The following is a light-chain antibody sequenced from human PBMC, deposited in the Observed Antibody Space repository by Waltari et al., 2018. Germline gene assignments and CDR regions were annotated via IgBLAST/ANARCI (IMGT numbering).Light chain of an antibody. CDR3: SSQSSDDVVL. CDR1: SSDVGTYNS. V-gene: IGLV2-14*03. Sequence: QSALTQPASVSGSPGQSITIPCTGTSSDVGTYNSVSWYQDHPGQGPKVIIYDVSDRPSGVSARFSGSKSDNTASLTISGLQAEDEADYYCSSQSSDDVVLFGGGTKVTVL. CDR2: DVS. J-gene: IGLJ3*02.